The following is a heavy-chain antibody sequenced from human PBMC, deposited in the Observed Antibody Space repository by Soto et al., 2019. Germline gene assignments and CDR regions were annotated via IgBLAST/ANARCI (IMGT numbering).Heavy chain of an antibody. CDR1: GGSISSYY. V-gene: IGHV4-59*01. Sequence: PSETLSLTCTVSGGSISSYYWSWIRQPPGKGLEWIGYIYYSGSTNYNPSLKSRVTISVDTSKNQLSLKLSSVTAADTAVYYCARGRDTYYDFWSGYYPVWFDPWGQGTLVTVFS. CDR3: ARGRDTYYDFWSGYYPVWFDP. D-gene: IGHD3-3*01. CDR2: IYYSGST. J-gene: IGHJ5*02.